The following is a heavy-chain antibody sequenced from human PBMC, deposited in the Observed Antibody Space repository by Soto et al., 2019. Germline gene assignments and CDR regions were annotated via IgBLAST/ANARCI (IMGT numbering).Heavy chain of an antibody. CDR2: INHSGST. CDR1: GGSFSGYY. V-gene: IGHV4-34*01. Sequence: QVQLQQWGAGLLKPSETLSLTCAVYGGSFSGYYWSWIRQPPGKGLEWIGEINHSGSTNYNPSRKSRVTISVDTSKNQFSLKLSSVTAADTDVYYCATSGDFWSGYPVNFYYYYMDVWGKGTTVTVSS. J-gene: IGHJ6*03. D-gene: IGHD3-3*01. CDR3: ATSGDFWSGYPVNFYYYYMDV.